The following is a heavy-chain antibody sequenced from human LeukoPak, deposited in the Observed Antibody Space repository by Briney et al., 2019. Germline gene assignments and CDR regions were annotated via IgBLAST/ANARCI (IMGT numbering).Heavy chain of an antibody. J-gene: IGHJ4*02. CDR2: IYHSGST. CDR1: GYSISSGYY. D-gene: IGHD4-17*01. V-gene: IGHV4-38-2*01. CDR3: ARRTTVTSRSFDY. Sequence: PSETLSLTCAVSGYSISSGYYWGWIRPPPRKGLEWIGSIYHSGSTYYNPSLKSRVTISVDTSKNQFSLKLSSVTAADTAVYYCARRTTVTSRSFDYWGQGTLVTVSS.